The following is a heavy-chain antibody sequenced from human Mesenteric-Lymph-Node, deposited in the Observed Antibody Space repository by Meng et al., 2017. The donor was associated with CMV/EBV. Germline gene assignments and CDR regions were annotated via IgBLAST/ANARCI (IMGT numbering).Heavy chain of an antibody. V-gene: IGHV7-4-1*02. CDR3: ARSSGYSEY. CDR1: SYTFTSYA. J-gene: IGHJ4*02. Sequence: KVSCKACSYTFTSYAVTWVRQAPGQGLEWMGWINTKTGAPTYAQGFTGRFVFSLDTSVTTAYLQITSLKAEDTAVYYCARSSGYSEYWGQGTLVTVSS. D-gene: IGHD3-22*01. CDR2: INTKTGAP.